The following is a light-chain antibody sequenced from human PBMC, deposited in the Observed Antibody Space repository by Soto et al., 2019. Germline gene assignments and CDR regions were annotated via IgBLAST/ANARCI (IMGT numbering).Light chain of an antibody. J-gene: IGLJ2*01. V-gene: IGLV1-40*01. CDR2: GHN. Sequence: QSVLTQPPSVSGAPGQRVTISCTGSYSNIGAGYEVHWYQQIPGTAPKLLISGHNNRPSGVPDRFFGSKSGTSASLTIIGLQAEDEADYYCGGWDDSLSGPVFGGGTKVTVL. CDR1: YSNIGAGYE. CDR3: GGWDDSLSGPV.